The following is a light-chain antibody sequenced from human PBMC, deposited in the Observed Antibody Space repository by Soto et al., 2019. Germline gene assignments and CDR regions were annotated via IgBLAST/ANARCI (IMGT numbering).Light chain of an antibody. CDR2: DVT. CDR3: CSYTDSLFV. Sequence: QSVLTQPRSVSGSPGQSVTFSCTGTSSDVGGYDFVSWYQQHPGKAPKLMIYDVTKRPSGVPDRFSGSKSGNTASLTISGLQAEDEADYYCCSYTDSLFVFGTGTKVTVL. CDR1: SSDVGGYDF. J-gene: IGLJ1*01. V-gene: IGLV2-11*01.